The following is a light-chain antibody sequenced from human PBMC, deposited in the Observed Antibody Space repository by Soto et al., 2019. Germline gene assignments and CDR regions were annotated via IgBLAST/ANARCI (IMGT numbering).Light chain of an antibody. CDR2: GAS. CDR3: QQYNDRLPPFS. J-gene: IGKJ4*01. CDR1: QRVSSN. V-gene: IGKV3-15*01. Sequence: DIALTQSPATVSVSPGERATPSSRARQRVSSNIAWYQHKVGQAPSLLIYGASTRVTGVPTRFSGSGSGTDITLTISYVESEDVGVYYCQQYNDRLPPFSFGGGTKVEI.